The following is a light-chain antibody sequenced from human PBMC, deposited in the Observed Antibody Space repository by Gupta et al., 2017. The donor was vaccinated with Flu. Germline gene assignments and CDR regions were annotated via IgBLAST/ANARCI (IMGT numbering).Light chain of an antibody. CDR1: NIGTKK. CDR3: QVWDSDTDYYV. Sequence: SYVLTQAPSVSVAPGQTAKITCGGNNIGTKKVHWYQQKAGQAPLLVVYDDTDRPSGIPERLSGSNSGNTATLTISSVEAGDEADYYCQVWDSDTDYYVFGSGTTVTVL. CDR2: DDT. J-gene: IGLJ1*01. V-gene: IGLV3-21*02.